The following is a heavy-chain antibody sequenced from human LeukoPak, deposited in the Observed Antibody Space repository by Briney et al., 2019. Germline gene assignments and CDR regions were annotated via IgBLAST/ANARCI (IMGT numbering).Heavy chain of an antibody. Sequence: SETLSLTCTVSGGSISSSSYYWGWIRQPPGKGLEWIGSIYYSGSTYYNPSLKSRVTISVDTSKNQFSLKLSSVTAADTAVYYCARWDILRRGNRNWFDPWGQGTLVTVSS. J-gene: IGHJ5*02. D-gene: IGHD3-9*01. V-gene: IGHV4-39*01. CDR2: IYYSGST. CDR1: GGSISSSSYY. CDR3: ARWDILRRGNRNWFDP.